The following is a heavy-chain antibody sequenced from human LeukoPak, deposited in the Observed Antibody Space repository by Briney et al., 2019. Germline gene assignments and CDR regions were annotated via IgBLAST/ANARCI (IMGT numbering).Heavy chain of an antibody. J-gene: IGHJ4*02. Sequence: ASVKVSCKASGYTFTGYYMHWVRQARGQRLEWIGWIVVGSGNTNYAQKFQERVTITRDMSTSTAYMELSSLRSEDTAVYYCAAAKNPQWLDYWGQGTLVTVSS. CDR1: GYTFTGYY. D-gene: IGHD6-19*01. CDR2: IVVGSGNT. V-gene: IGHV1-58*02. CDR3: AAAKNPQWLDY.